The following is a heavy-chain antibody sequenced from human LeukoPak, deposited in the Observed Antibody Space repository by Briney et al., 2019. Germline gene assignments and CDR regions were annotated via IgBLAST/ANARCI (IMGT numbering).Heavy chain of an antibody. D-gene: IGHD2-2*01. J-gene: IGHJ6*03. CDR1: GFTFSSYG. V-gene: IGHV3-30*03. Sequence: GGSLRLSCAASGFTFSSYGMYWVRQAPGKGLEWVAALSYDGSKEYYTDSVKGRITISRDNSKNTLDLQMNSLKTEDTAVYYCTTDRDVVVPIDVYYMDVWGKGTTVTVSS. CDR2: LSYDGSKE. CDR3: TTDRDVVVPIDVYYMDV.